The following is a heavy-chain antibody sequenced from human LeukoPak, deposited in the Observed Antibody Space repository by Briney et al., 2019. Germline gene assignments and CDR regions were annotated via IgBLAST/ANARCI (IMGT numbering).Heavy chain of an antibody. D-gene: IGHD3-3*01. CDR1: GYTFTSYA. J-gene: IGHJ6*04. CDR3: AGIPVFGVVLHQEPV. CDR2: FIPVLGTA. V-gene: IGHV1-69*10. Sequence: SVKVSCKASGYTFTSYALNWVRQAPGQGLEWMGVFIPVLGTANSTQNFQGRVTITADISTNTVYMELSSLRSEDTAVYFCAGIPVFGVVLHQEPVWGKGTTVTVSS.